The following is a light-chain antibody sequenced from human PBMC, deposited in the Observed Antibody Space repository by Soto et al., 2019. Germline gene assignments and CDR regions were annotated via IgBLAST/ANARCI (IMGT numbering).Light chain of an antibody. CDR2: GAS. J-gene: IGKJ1*01. CDR1: QNINRN. V-gene: IGKV3-15*01. Sequence: EIVMTQSPATLSVSPGERATLSCRASQNINRNLAWYHQRPGQAPRLLMFGASTRATGVPARFRGSGSGTEFTLTIDSLQSDDFGVYYCQQNNNWPLTFGRGTKVDIK. CDR3: QQNNNWPLT.